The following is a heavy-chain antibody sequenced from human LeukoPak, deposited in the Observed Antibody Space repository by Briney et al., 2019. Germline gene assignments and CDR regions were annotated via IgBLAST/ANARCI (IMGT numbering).Heavy chain of an antibody. J-gene: IGHJ5*02. CDR3: ARHMVVTATSWFDP. D-gene: IGHD2-21*02. CDR1: GYNFPSYW. Sequence: GESLKISCQGSGYNFPSYWIGWVRQMPGKGLEWMGIIYPDDSDTRYSPSFQGQVTISVDKSISTAYLQWSSLKASDTAMYYCARHMVVTATSWFDPWGQGTLVTVSS. CDR2: IYPDDSDT. V-gene: IGHV5-51*01.